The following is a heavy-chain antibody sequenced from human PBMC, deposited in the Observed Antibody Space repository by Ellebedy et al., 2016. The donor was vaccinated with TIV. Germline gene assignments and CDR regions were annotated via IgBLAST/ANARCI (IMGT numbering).Heavy chain of an antibody. D-gene: IGHD2-2*01. CDR1: GFPFITYT. CDR2: IRGGGGYI. V-gene: IGHV3-21*01. Sequence: GESLKISCAASGFPFITYTMNWLRPAPAKGLEWVSSIRGGGGYIYYADSVKGRFTISRDNARNSLYLQRNSLTAEDAALDYCARTGGEPAAMGNWFHRWGQGTLVTVSS. CDR3: ARTGGEPAAMGNWFHR. J-gene: IGHJ5*02.